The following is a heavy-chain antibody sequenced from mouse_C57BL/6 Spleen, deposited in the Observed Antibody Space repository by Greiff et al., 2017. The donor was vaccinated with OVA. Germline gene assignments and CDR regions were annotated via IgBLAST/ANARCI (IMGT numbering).Heavy chain of an antibody. Sequence: EVKLQQSGPELVKPGASVKMSCKASGYTFTDYNMHWVKQSHGKSLEWIGYINPNNGGTSYNQKFKGKATLTVNKSSSTAYMELRSLTSEDSAVYYCARPSYYYGSSSFAYWGQGTLVTVSA. CDR1: GYTFTDYN. D-gene: IGHD1-1*01. V-gene: IGHV1-22*01. J-gene: IGHJ3*01. CDR2: INPNNGGT. CDR3: ARPSYYYGSSSFAY.